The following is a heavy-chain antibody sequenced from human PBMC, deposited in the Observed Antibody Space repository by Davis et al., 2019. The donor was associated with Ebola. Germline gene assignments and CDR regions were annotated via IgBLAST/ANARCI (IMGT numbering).Heavy chain of an antibody. J-gene: IGHJ4*02. D-gene: IGHD3-22*01. V-gene: IGHV3-23*01. CDR2: ISGSGGTT. CDR1: GFTVSSNY. Sequence: GESLKISCAAAGFTVSSNYMNWVRQSPGKGLEWVSAISGSGGTTYYAGSVKGRFTVSRDNSKNTLYLQMNMLRAEDTAVYYCAGVKKVVITFDYWGQGTLVTVSS. CDR3: AGVKKVVITFDY.